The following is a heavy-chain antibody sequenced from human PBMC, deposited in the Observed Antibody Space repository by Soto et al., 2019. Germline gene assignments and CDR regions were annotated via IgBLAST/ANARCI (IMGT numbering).Heavy chain of an antibody. D-gene: IGHD6-25*01. J-gene: IGHJ6*03. Sequence: GGSLRLSCAASGFTFSSYGMHWVRQAPGKGLEWVAVIWYDGSNKYYADSVKGRFTISRDNSKNTLYLQRNSLRAEDTAVYYCAREAARGLYYYYYMDVWGKGTTVTVSS. CDR3: AREAARGLYYYYYMDV. CDR2: IWYDGSNK. CDR1: GFTFSSYG. V-gene: IGHV3-33*08.